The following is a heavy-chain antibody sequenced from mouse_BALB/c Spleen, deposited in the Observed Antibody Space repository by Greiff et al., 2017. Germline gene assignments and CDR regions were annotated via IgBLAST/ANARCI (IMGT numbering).Heavy chain of an antibody. V-gene: IGHV5-12-2*01. CDR2: ISNGGGST. CDR3: ARPDYDYDWFDY. D-gene: IGHD2-4*01. J-gene: IGHJ3*01. CDR1: GFTFSSYT. Sequence: EVKVVESGGGLVQPGGSLKLSCAASGFTFSSYTMSWVRQTPEKRLEWVAYISNGGGSTYYPDTVKGRFTISRDNAKNTLYLQMSSLKSEDTAMYYCARPDYDYDWFDYWGQGTLVTVSA.